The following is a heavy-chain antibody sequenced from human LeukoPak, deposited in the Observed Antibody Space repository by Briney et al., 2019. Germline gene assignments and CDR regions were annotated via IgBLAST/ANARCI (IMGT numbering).Heavy chain of an antibody. J-gene: IGHJ4*02. CDR2: IYYSGST. V-gene: IGHV4-59*01. Sequence: SEILSLTCTVSGGSISSYYWSWIRQPPGKGLEWIGYIYYSGSTNYNPSLKSRVTISVDTSKNQFSLKLSSVTAADTAVYYCARGASSWYFDNDYWGQGTLVTVSS. CDR1: GGSISSYY. D-gene: IGHD6-13*01. CDR3: ARGASSWYFDNDY.